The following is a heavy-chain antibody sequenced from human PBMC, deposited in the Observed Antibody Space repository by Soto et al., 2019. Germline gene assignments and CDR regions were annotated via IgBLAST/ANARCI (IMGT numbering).Heavy chain of an antibody. J-gene: IGHJ4*02. CDR2: IYTSGST. Sequence: ASETLSLTCTVSVGSISSYYWSWIRQPAGKGLEWIGRIYTSGSTNYNPSLKSRVTMSVDTSKNQFSLKLSSVTAADTAVYYCARVCSSSKLYYFDYWGQGTLVTSPQ. V-gene: IGHV4-4*07. CDR3: ARVCSSSKLYYFDY. CDR1: VGSISSYY. D-gene: IGHD6-6*01.